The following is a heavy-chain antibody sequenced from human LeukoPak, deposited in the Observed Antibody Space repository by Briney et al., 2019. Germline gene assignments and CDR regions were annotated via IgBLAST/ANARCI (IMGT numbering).Heavy chain of an antibody. V-gene: IGHV3-7*01. D-gene: IGHD6-19*01. CDR3: ARWGYTNGWYYFEN. CDR2: IKQDGSET. J-gene: IGHJ4*02. Sequence: GGSLRLSCAASGFTFINYWMGWVRQAPGKGLEWVANIKQDGSETYYVDSVKGRFTISSDNAKNSLYLQMNSLRAEDTAVYYCARWGYTNGWYYFENWGQGTLVTVSS. CDR1: GFTFINYW.